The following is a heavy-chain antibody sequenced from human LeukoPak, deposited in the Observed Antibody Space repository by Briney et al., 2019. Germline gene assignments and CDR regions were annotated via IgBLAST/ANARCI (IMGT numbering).Heavy chain of an antibody. D-gene: IGHD6-19*01. CDR3: ARGRSSGCFDY. V-gene: IGHV3-53*01. Sequence: GGSLGLSCAASGFTVSSNYMSWVRQAPGKGLEWVSVIYSGGSTYYADSVKGRFTISRDNSKNTLYLQMNSLRAEDTAVYYCARGRSSGCFDYWGQGTLVTVSS. J-gene: IGHJ4*02. CDR2: IYSGGST. CDR1: GFTVSSNY.